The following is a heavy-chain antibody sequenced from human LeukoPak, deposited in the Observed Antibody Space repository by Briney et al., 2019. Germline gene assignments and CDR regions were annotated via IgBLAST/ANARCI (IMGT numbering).Heavy chain of an antibody. D-gene: IGHD2/OR15-2a*01. CDR3: ARSSSYFTYFDL. V-gene: IGHV3-21*01. Sequence: GGSLRLSCAASGFTFSSYSMNWVRQAPGKGLEWVSSISGNNNYIYYADSVGGRFTISRDNARDSLFLQMDSLRAEDTAVYYCARSSSYFTYFDLWGRDTLVTVSS. CDR2: ISGNNNYI. CDR1: GFTFSSYS. J-gene: IGHJ2*01.